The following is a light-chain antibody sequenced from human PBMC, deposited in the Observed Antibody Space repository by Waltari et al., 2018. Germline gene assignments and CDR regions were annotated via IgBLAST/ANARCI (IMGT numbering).Light chain of an antibody. J-gene: IGKJ1*01. CDR2: AGS. V-gene: IGKV1-8*01. Sequence: AIRMTQSPSSLSASTGDRVTITCRASQGISSYLGWYQQKPGKAPKLLIYAGSTLQSVFPASFSGSGFGTDFTLTITCLQSEDFATYYCQQYYAYPGTFGQGTKVEI. CDR1: QGISSY. CDR3: QQYYAYPGT.